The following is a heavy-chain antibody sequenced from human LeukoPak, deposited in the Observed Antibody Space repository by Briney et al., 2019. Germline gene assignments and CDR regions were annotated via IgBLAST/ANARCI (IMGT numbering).Heavy chain of an antibody. V-gene: IGHV4-34*01. Sequence: KPSETLSLTCAVSGGSISSGGYPWSRIRQPPGKGLEWIGEINHSGSTNYNPSLKSRVTISVDTSKNQFSLKLSSVTAADTAVYYCARGRTPRITMVRGVIYLDYWGQGTLVTVSS. CDR3: ARGRTPRITMVRGVIYLDY. CDR2: INHSGST. J-gene: IGHJ4*02. CDR1: GGSISSGGYP. D-gene: IGHD3-10*01.